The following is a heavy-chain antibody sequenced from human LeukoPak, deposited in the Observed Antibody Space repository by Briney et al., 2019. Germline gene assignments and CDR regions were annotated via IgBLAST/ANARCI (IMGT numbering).Heavy chain of an antibody. CDR3: AKGPVVPVATYFFDY. CDR2: VSGSGDTT. D-gene: IGHD2-2*01. J-gene: IGHJ4*02. Sequence: QPGGPRRLSFEAPGFPFSNIARQWAPRPQGKGLEWVSAVSGSGDTTYYADSVKGRFTISRDNSKNTLYVQMSSLRAEDTAIYYCAKGPVVPVATYFFDYWGQGNLVIVSS. V-gene: IGHV3-23*01. CDR1: GFPFSNIA.